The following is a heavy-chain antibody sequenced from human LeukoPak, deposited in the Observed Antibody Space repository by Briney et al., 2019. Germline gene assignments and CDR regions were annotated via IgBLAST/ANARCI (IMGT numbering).Heavy chain of an antibody. V-gene: IGHV3-74*01. J-gene: IGHJ4*02. CDR1: GFTFSSHW. D-gene: IGHD5-18*01. CDR2: INSDGSST. CDR3: ASDTVDRALGIDY. Sequence: GGSLRLSCAASGFTFSSHWMHWVRQAPGKGLVWVSCINSDGSSTSYADSAKGRFTISRDNAKNTLCLQVNSPRAEDTAVYYCASDTVDRALGIDYWGQGTLVTVSS.